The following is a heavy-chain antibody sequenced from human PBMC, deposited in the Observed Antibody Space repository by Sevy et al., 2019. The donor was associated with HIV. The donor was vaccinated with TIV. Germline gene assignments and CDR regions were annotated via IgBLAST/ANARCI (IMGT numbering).Heavy chain of an antibody. D-gene: IGHD2-2*01. CDR1: GYTFTSYG. J-gene: IGHJ5*02. CDR2: ISAYNGNT. Sequence: ASVKVSCKASGYTFTSYGISWVRQAPGQGLEWMGWISAYNGNTNYAQKLQGRVTMTTDTSTRTAYMELGSLRSDDTAVYYCARGQPADSIVVVPAAMADWFDPWGQGTLVTVSS. CDR3: ARGQPADSIVVVPAAMADWFDP. V-gene: IGHV1-18*01.